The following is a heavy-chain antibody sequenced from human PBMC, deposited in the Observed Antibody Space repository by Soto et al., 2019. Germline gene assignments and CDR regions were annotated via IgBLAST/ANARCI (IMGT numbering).Heavy chain of an antibody. D-gene: IGHD6-19*01. Sequence: SETLSLTCTVSGGSISSYYWSWIRQPPGKGLEWIGYIYYSGSTNYNPSLKSRVTISVDTSKNQFSLKLSSVTAADTAVYYCARLTRAVALDYGGQETRVTVSS. J-gene: IGHJ4*02. CDR1: GGSISSYY. CDR3: ARLTRAVALDY. V-gene: IGHV4-59*08. CDR2: IYYSGST.